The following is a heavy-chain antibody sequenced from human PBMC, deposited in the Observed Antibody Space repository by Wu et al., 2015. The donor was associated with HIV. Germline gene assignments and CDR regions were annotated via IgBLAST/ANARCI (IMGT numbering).Heavy chain of an antibody. CDR3: AKDRVTDTQYYFDS. Sequence: QVQLAQLGVEVRKPGASVKVSCKASGFTFNNYIIVWVRQAPGQGLEWMGTIIPTFDTSNYAQKFQGRVTITTDESTSTAYMELSSLRSEDTAVYYCAKDRVTDTQYYFDSWGQGTPVTVSS. CDR2: IIPTFDTS. J-gene: IGHJ4*02. CDR1: GFTFNNYI. V-gene: IGHV1-69*05. D-gene: IGHD2-21*02.